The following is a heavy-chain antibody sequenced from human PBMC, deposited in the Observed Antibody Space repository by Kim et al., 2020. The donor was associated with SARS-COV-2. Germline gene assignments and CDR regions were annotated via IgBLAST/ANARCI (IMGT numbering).Heavy chain of an antibody. CDR2: SRT. D-gene: IGHD3-9*01. Sequence: SRTTHPHSVKGRFTISRDNAKNTLYLQMNSLRAEDTAVYYCARGVYFGDYWGQGTLVTVSS. CDR3: ARGVYFGDY. J-gene: IGHJ4*02. V-gene: IGHV3-74*01.